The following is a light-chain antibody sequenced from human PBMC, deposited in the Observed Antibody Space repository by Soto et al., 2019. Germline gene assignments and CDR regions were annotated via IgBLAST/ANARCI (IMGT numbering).Light chain of an antibody. Sequence: QLVLTQPPSVSGAPGQRVTISCTGSSSNIGAGYDVHWYQQLPGTAPKLLIYGNSNRPSGVPDRFSGSKSGTSASLAITGLQAEDEADYYSQSYDSSLSGVVFGGGTQLTVL. CDR1: SSNIGAGYD. CDR2: GNS. J-gene: IGLJ2*01. V-gene: IGLV1-40*01. CDR3: QSYDSSLSGVV.